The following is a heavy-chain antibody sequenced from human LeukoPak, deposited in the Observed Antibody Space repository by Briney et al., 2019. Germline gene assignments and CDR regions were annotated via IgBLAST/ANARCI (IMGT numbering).Heavy chain of an antibody. CDR2: IYKDDSP. CDR1: GFIVSESY. CDR3: ATRYFYIGSRYYYGYFFDY. D-gene: IGHD3-22*01. J-gene: IGHJ4*02. V-gene: IGHV3-53*01. Sequence: GGSLRLSCAASGFIVSESYMAWVRQAPGKGLEWVSVIYKDDSPHYADSAKGRFTISRDSSKNALYLQMNSRRAEDTAVYYCATRYFYIGSRYYYGYFFDYWGQGTLVTVSS.